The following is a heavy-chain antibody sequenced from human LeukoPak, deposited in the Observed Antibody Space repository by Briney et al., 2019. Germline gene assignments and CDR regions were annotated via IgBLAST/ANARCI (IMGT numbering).Heavy chain of an antibody. Sequence: SETLSLTCTVAGGSISSYYWSWIRQPPGKGLEWNGYIYYSGSTNYNPSLKSRVTISVDTSKNQFSLKLSSVTAADTAVYYCARDIRGSSRYYYYMDVWGKGTTVTVSS. J-gene: IGHJ6*03. CDR3: ARDIRGSSRYYYYMDV. D-gene: IGHD1-26*01. V-gene: IGHV4-59*01. CDR2: IYYSGST. CDR1: GGSISSYY.